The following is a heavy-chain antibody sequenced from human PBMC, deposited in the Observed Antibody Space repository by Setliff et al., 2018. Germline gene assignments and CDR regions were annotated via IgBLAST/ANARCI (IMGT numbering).Heavy chain of an antibody. V-gene: IGHV3-23*01. CDR2: VSGSGMTR. J-gene: IGHJ4*02. D-gene: IGHD3-22*01. CDR3: ARADSDSYYPYYFDF. Sequence: GESLTLSCTASGFTFRKHALAWVRQAPGKGLQWVSSVSGSGMTRDYTDSVKGRFTVSRDSSQNKIHLQMDSLRAEDTGKYFCARADSDSYYPYYFDFWGQGVLVTVSS. CDR1: GFTFRKHA.